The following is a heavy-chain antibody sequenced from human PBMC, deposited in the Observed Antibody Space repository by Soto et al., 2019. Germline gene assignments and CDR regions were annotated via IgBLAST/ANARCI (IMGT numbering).Heavy chain of an antibody. J-gene: IGHJ4*02. CDR2: MNPNSGDT. V-gene: IGHV1-8*01. Sequence: QVQLVQSGAEVKKPGASVKVSCKASGYTFTSYDITWVRQATGQGLEWMGWMNPNSGDTGYAQQFQGRVTMTRNISISTAYMELSSLRSEDTAVYYCAREKLDYFDYWGQGTLVTVSS. CDR3: AREKLDYFDY. CDR1: GYTFTSYD.